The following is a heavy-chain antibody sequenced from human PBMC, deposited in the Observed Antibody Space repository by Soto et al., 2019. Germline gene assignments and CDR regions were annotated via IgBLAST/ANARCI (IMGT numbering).Heavy chain of an antibody. CDR3: AKPPDYNWDDY. CDR2: VSGSGGST. J-gene: IGHJ4*02. V-gene: IGHV3-23*01. D-gene: IGHD1-20*01. Sequence: EVQLLESGGGLVQPGGSLRLSCAASGFTFSSYAMSWVRQAPGKGLEWISAVSGSGGSTYYADSVKGRFTISRDNSKDTLYLPKNSLRAEDTAVYYCAKPPDYNWDDYWGQGTLVTVSS. CDR1: GFTFSSYA.